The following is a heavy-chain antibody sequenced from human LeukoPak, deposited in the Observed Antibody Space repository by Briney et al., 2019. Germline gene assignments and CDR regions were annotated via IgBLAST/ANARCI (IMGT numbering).Heavy chain of an antibody. J-gene: IGHJ3*02. CDR2: IRYDGTNK. Sequence: GGSLRLSCAASGFTFSTYGMHWLRQAPGKGLEWVAFIRYDGTNKYYADSVKGRFTISRDNAKNSLYLQMNSLRAEDTAVYYCARDGTYDYGDYASFDIWGQGTMVTVSS. CDR3: ARDGTYDYGDYASFDI. CDR1: GFTFSTYG. V-gene: IGHV3-30*02. D-gene: IGHD4-17*01.